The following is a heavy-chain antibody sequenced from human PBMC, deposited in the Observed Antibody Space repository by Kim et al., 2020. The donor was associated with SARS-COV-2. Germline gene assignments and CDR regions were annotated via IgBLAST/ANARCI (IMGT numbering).Heavy chain of an antibody. CDR1: GGTFSSYA. D-gene: IGHD2-2*01. J-gene: IGHJ6*02. CDR3: ARNLNIVVVPAELYWAYYYGMDV. V-gene: IGHV1-69*13. Sequence: SVKVSCKASGGTFSSYAISWVRQAPGQGLEWMGGIIPIFGTANYAQKFQGRVTITADESTSTAYMELSSLRSEDTAVYYCARNLNIVVVPAELYWAYYYGMDVWGQGTTVTVSS. CDR2: IIPIFGTA.